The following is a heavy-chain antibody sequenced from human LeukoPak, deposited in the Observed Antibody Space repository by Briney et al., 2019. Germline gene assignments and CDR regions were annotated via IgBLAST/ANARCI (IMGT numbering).Heavy chain of an antibody. J-gene: IGHJ6*02. CDR3: ARGRVQPPVPYYYGMDV. CDR2: INHSGST. CDR1: GGSFSGYY. Sequence: PSETLSLTCAVYGGSFSGYYWSWIRQPPGKGLEWIGEINHSGSTNYNPSLKSRVTISVDTSKNQFSLKLSSVTAADTAVYYRARGRVQPPVPYYYGMDVWGQGTTVTVSS. D-gene: IGHD3-10*01. V-gene: IGHV4-34*01.